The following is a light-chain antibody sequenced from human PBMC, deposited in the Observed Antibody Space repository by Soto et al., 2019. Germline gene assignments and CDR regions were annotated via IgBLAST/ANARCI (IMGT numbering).Light chain of an antibody. V-gene: IGLV2-14*01. Sequence: QSALTQPASVSGSPGQSITISCTGTSSDVGGYNYVSWYQQHPGKAPKLMIYEVSNRPSGVSTRFSGSMSGNTASLTISGLQAEDDAAYYCSSYTSSSTPVVFGGGTKLTVL. CDR2: EVS. CDR1: SSDVGGYNY. CDR3: SSYTSSSTPVV. J-gene: IGLJ2*01.